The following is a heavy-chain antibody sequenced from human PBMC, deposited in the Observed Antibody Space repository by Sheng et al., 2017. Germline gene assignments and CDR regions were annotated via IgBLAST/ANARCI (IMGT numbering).Heavy chain of an antibody. CDR3: AKRSCSSISCPIDY. CDR1: GFTFSSYA. V-gene: IGHV3-23*04. J-gene: IGHJ4*02. Sequence: EVQLVESGGGLVQPGGSLRLSCAASGFTFSSYAMSWVRQAPGKGLEWVSAISGSGGGTYYADSVKGRFTISRDNSKNTLYVQMNSLRAEDTAVYYCAKRSCSSISCPIDYWGQGTLVTVSS. CDR2: ISGSGGGT. D-gene: IGHD2-2*01.